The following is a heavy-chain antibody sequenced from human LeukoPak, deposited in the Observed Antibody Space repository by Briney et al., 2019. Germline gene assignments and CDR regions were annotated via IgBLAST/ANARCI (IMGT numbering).Heavy chain of an antibody. CDR3: ATVFVRGVLPVDFDY. CDR1: GYTLTELS. V-gene: IGHV1-24*01. CDR2: FDPEDGET. D-gene: IGHD3-10*02. Sequence: ASVKVSCKVSGYTLTELSMHWVRQAPGKGLEWMGGFDPEDGETIYAQKFQGRVTMTEDTSTDTAYMELSSLRSEDTAVYYCATVFVRGVLPVDFDYWGQGTLVTVSS. J-gene: IGHJ4*02.